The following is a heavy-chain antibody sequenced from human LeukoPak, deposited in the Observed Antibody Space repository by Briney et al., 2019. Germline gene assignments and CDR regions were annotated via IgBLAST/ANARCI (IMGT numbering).Heavy chain of an antibody. J-gene: IGHJ4*02. Sequence: SETLSLTCAVYGGSFSGYYWSWIRQPPGKGLEWIGEINHSGSTNYNPSLKSRVTISVDTSKNQFSLKLSSVTAADTAVYYCARDRDDSSGYPDYWGQGTMVTVSS. V-gene: IGHV4-34*01. CDR2: INHSGST. D-gene: IGHD3-22*01. CDR3: ARDRDDSSGYPDY. CDR1: GGSFSGYY.